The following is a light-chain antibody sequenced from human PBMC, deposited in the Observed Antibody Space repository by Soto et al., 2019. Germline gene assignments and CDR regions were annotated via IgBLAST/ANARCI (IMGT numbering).Light chain of an antibody. J-gene: IGLJ1*01. CDR1: SSNIGAGYD. CDR2: ADT. Sequence: QSVLTQPPSVSGAPGQRITISCTGSSSNIGAGYDVNWYRQLPGTAPKLLIFADTKRPSGVPDRFSGSKSGTSASLAITGLQAEDEADYSCQSYDSSLGGLYVFGTGTKVTVL. CDR3: QSYDSSLGGLYV. V-gene: IGLV1-40*01.